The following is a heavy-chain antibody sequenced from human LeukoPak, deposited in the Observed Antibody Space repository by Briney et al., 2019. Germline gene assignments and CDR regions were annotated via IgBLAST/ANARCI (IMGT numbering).Heavy chain of an antibody. CDR3: AKSHSVAQRGYFDF. CDR1: RFTFSTYA. Sequence: PGGSLRLSCAASRFTFSTYAMSWVRQAPGKGLGWLSTVSDSGGSTYYADSVKGRFTISRDNSKNTLYLQMNSLRAEDTAVYYCAKSHSVAQRGYFDFWGQGTLVTVSS. D-gene: IGHD2-15*01. CDR2: VSDSGGST. V-gene: IGHV3-23*01. J-gene: IGHJ4*02.